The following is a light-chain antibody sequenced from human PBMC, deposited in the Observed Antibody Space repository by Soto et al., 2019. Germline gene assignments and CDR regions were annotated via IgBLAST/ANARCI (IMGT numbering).Light chain of an antibody. J-gene: IGLJ3*02. CDR3: SSYTTSGTYVL. V-gene: IGLV2-14*01. CDR1: SSDFGDDKY. CDR2: GVN. Sequence: QSALTQPASVSGSPGQSITVSCTGSSSDFGDDKYVSWYQQQPGKGPNLLIYGVNSRPSGISNRFSGSKSGNTASLTISGLQPADEADYYCSSYTTSGTYVLFGGGTKVTVL.